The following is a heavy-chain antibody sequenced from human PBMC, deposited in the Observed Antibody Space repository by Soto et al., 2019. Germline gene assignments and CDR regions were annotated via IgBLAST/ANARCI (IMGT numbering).Heavy chain of an antibody. D-gene: IGHD3-3*01. CDR3: ASERWTYYYFLCCYSQYYYYGMHV. CDR2: ISAYNGNT. J-gene: IGHJ6*02. Sequence: ASVKVSCKASGYTFTSYGISWVRQAPGQGLEWMGWISAYNGNTNYAQKLQGGVPMTPVHPTSTPYMELRSLTSDDTAVYYCASERWTYYYFLCCYSQYYYYGMHVWGQGTTVTVSS. V-gene: IGHV1-18*01. CDR1: GYTFTSYG.